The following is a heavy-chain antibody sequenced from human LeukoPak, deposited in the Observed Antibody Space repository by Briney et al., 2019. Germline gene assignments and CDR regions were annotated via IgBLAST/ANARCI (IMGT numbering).Heavy chain of an antibody. Sequence: SETLSLTCTVSGGSISSYYWSWIRQPPGKGLEWIGYIYYSGSTNYNPSLKSRVTISVDTSKNQFSLKLSSVTAADTAVYYCAGSDRYSYGPLGFDYWGQGTLVTVSS. CDR2: IYYSGST. CDR1: GGSISSYY. V-gene: IGHV4-59*01. D-gene: IGHD5-18*01. J-gene: IGHJ4*02. CDR3: AGSDRYSYGPLGFDY.